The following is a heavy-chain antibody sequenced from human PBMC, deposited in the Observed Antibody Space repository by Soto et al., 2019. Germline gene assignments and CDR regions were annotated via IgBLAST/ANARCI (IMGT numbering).Heavy chain of an antibody. V-gene: IGHV3-33*01. CDR3: ARDRPTVTTYWFDP. Sequence: GGSLRLSCAASGFTFSSYGMHWVRQAPGKGLEWVAVIWYDGSSKYYADSVKGRFTISRDNSKNTLYLQMNSLRAEDTAVYYCARDRPTVTTYWFDPWGQGTLVTV. D-gene: IGHD4-4*01. CDR2: IWYDGSSK. J-gene: IGHJ5*02. CDR1: GFTFSSYG.